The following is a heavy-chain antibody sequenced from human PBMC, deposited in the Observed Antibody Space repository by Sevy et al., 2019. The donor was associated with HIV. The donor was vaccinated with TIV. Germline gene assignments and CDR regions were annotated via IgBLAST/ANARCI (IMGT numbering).Heavy chain of an antibody. J-gene: IGHJ6*02. V-gene: IGHV3-30-3*01. Sequence: GGFLRLSCAASGFTFSSYAMHWVRQAPGKGLEWMAVISYDGSNKYYADSVKGRFTISRDNSKNTLYLQMNSLRAEDTAVYYCWIDRYDSSRGYYYYGMDVWGQGTTVTVSS. CDR3: WIDRYDSSRGYYYYGMDV. D-gene: IGHD3-22*01. CDR2: ISYDGSNK. CDR1: GFTFSSYA.